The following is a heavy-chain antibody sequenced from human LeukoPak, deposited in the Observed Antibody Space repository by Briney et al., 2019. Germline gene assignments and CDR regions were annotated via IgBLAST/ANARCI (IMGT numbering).Heavy chain of an antibody. Sequence: SGESLKISCKGPGYSFTSYWIGWVRQMPGKGLEWMGIIYPGDSDTRYSPSFQGQVTISADKSISTAYLQWSSLKASDTAMYYCARNYDSSGYSDFDYWGQGTLVTVSS. V-gene: IGHV5-51*01. CDR3: ARNYDSSGYSDFDY. D-gene: IGHD3-22*01. J-gene: IGHJ4*02. CDR2: IYPGDSDT. CDR1: GYSFTSYW.